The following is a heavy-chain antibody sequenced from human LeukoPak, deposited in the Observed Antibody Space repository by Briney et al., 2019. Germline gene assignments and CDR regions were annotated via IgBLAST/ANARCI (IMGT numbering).Heavy chain of an antibody. CDR1: GFTFSSYA. J-gene: IGHJ5*02. CDR2: ISYGGSNK. Sequence: GRSLRLSCAASGFTFSSYAMHWVRQAPGKGLEWVAVISYGGSNKYYADSVNARLTISRDNSKNPLYLQMNAVRAEDTAVYYCARDTEPAAINWFDPWGQGTLVTVSS. CDR3: ARDTEPAAINWFDP. D-gene: IGHD2-2*01. V-gene: IGHV3-30-3*01.